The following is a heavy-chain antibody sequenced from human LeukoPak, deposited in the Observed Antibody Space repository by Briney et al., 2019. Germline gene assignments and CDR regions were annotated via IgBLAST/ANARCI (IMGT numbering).Heavy chain of an antibody. Sequence: PGGSLRLSCAASGFTFSDYYMSWIRQAPGKGLEWVSYISSSGSTIYYADSVRGRFTISRDNAKNSLYLQMNTLRAEDTAVYYCARDRGPYYYDSSGSYYFDCWGQGTLVTVSS. CDR2: ISSSGSTI. CDR3: ARDRGPYYYDSSGSYYFDC. J-gene: IGHJ4*02. CDR1: GFTFSDYY. D-gene: IGHD3-22*01. V-gene: IGHV3-11*04.